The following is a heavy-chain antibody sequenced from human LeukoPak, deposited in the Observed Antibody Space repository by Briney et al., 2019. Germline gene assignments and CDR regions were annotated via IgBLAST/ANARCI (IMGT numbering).Heavy chain of an antibody. J-gene: IGHJ5*02. CDR1: GNDFSDFY. Sequence: ASVKVSCKASGNDFSDFYFNWVRQAPGRGLEWVGWINPHSRATHYAQRFRGRVTMEASITTAYMELNSLTSDDTDIYYCVTTSVTHTRDPWGQGTLVTVSS. V-gene: IGHV1-2*02. D-gene: IGHD5/OR15-5a*01. CDR3: VTTSVTHTRDP. CDR2: INPHSRAT.